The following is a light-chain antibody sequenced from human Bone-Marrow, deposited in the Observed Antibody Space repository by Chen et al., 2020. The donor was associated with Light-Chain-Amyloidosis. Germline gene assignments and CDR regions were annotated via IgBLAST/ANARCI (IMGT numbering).Light chain of an antibody. CDR2: DAS. V-gene: IGKV1-5*01. J-gene: IGKJ1*01. CDR1: QSISSW. CDR3: QQYNNLT. Sequence: DIQMTQSPSTLSASVGDRVTITCRASQSISSWLAWYQQKPVKAPKLLIYDASSLESGVPSRFSGSGSATELTLTICSLQTDDFAAYYCQQYNNLTFRQGTKVEIQ.